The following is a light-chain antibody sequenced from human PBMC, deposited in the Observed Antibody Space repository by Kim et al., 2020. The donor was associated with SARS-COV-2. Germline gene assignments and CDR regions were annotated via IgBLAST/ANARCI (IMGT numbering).Light chain of an antibody. J-gene: IGLJ3*02. Sequence: LGQTVRITCQGDSLRSYYASWYQQKPGQAPVLVFYGKNNRPSGIPDRFSGSYSGNTASLTITAAQAEDEAAYYCNSRESSANHWMFGGGTKLTVL. CDR1: SLRSYY. V-gene: IGLV3-19*01. CDR2: GKN. CDR3: NSRESSANHWM.